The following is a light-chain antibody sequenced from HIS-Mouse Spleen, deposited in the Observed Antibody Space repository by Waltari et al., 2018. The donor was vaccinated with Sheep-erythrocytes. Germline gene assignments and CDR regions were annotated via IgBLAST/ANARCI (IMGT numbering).Light chain of an antibody. CDR3: QQRSNWYT. CDR2: DAS. CDR1: DVGGYNY. Sequence: SGSPGQSVTLSCTGTSSDVGGYNYVSWYQQKPGQAPRLLIYDASNRATGIPARFSGSGSGTDFTLTISSLEPEDFAVYYCQQRSNWYTFGQGTKLEIK. V-gene: IGKV3-11*01. J-gene: IGKJ2*01.